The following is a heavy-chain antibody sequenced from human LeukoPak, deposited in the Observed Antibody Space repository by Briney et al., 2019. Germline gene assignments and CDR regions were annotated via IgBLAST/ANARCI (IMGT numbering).Heavy chain of an antibody. Sequence: GGSLRLSCAASGFTFSSYSMDWVRQAPGKGLEWVSSISSSSSYIYYADSVKGRFTISRDNAKNSLYLQMNSLRAEDTAVYYCARAVAAAGTGFDYWGQGTLVTVSS. CDR1: GFTFSSYS. V-gene: IGHV3-21*01. CDR2: ISSSSSYI. D-gene: IGHD6-13*01. J-gene: IGHJ4*02. CDR3: ARAVAAAGTGFDY.